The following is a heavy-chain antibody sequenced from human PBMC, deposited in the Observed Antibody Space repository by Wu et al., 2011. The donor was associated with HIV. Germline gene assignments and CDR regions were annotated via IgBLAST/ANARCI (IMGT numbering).Heavy chain of an antibody. CDR3: ALLVLGSNAFDI. CDR2: IIPIFGTA. Sequence: QLVQSGAEVKKPGSSVKVSCKASGGTFNTFAVSWVRQAPGQGLEWMGRIIPIFGTAKYAQKFQGRVTITADKSTSTVYMELSSLRSEDTAVYYCALLVLGSNAFDIWGQGTTVTVSS. CDR1: GGTFNTFA. D-gene: IGHD2-8*01. V-gene: IGHV1-69*06. J-gene: IGHJ3*02.